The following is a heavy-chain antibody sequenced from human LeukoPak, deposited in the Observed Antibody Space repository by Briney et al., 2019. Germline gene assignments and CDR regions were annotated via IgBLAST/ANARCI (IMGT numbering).Heavy chain of an antibody. CDR3: ARGPLGKGGFDF. J-gene: IGHJ4*02. V-gene: IGHV4-39*07. CDR1: GDSVSSDSHY. D-gene: IGHD7-27*01. Sequence: SETLSLTCTVSGDSVSSDSHYWAWIRQPPGKGLEWIGSFSYSGTTYLNPSLKSRITLSVDAFTDQFSLKLNSMTAADTAVYFCARGPLGKGGFDFWGQGTVVGVST. CDR2: FSYSGTT.